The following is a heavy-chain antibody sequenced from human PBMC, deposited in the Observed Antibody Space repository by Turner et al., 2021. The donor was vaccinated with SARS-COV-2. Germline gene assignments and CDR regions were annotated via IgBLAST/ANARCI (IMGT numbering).Heavy chain of an antibody. Sequence: QLQLQESGPGLVKPSETLSLTCTVSGGSISSSSYYWGWIRQRPGKGLEWIGSIYYSGSTYYNPSLKSRVTISVDTSKNQFSVKLSSVTAADTAVYYCAIAPNYYYGMDVWGQGTTVTVSS. CDR3: AIAPNYYYGMDV. J-gene: IGHJ6*02. CDR1: GGSISSSSYY. CDR2: IYYSGST. V-gene: IGHV4-39*01.